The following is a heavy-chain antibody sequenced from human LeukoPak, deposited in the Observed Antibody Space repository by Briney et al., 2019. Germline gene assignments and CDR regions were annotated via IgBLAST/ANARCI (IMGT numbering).Heavy chain of an antibody. Sequence: GGSLRPSWAAAGFTFSDSAMRLVRQPSGKGLELGGHIRAKANSYARTYAASVKGRFTISRDDAKNPAYLQMISLKAEDTAVYYCMGYYGSGTYYSGDYYYGMDVWGQGTTVTVSS. D-gene: IGHD3-10*01. V-gene: IGHV3-73*01. CDR1: GFTFSDSA. CDR2: IRAKANSYAR. J-gene: IGHJ6*02. CDR3: MGYYGSGTYYSGDYYYGMDV.